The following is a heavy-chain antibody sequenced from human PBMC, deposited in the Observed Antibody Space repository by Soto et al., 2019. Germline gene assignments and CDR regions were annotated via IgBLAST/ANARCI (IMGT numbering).Heavy chain of an antibody. CDR2: IYYSGST. CDR1: GCFSSRHY. Sequence: SETLSLTCTVSGCFSSRHYWSWIRQPPGKGLEWIGYIYYSGSTKYNASLKSRVTISLDTSKNQISLKLTSVTAADTAVYYCARDFTGDYYFDFWGQGTLVTVSS. J-gene: IGHJ4*02. CDR3: ARDFTGDYYFDF. D-gene: IGHD4-17*01. V-gene: IGHV4-59*11.